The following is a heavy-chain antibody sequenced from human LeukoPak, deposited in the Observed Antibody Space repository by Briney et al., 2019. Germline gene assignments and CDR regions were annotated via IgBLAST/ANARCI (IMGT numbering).Heavy chain of an antibody. CDR3: AKDKHYYDSSGPFDY. V-gene: IGHV3-74*01. D-gene: IGHD3-22*01. Sequence: GGSLRLSCAASGFTFSNYWMHWVRQAPGKGLVWVSRIKSDGSSTTYADSVKGRFTISRDNSKNTLYLQMNSLRAEDTAVYYCAKDKHYYDSSGPFDYWGQGTLVTVSS. CDR2: IKSDGSST. J-gene: IGHJ4*02. CDR1: GFTFSNYW.